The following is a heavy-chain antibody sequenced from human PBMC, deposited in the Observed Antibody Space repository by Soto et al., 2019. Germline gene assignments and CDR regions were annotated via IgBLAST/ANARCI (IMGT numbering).Heavy chain of an antibody. J-gene: IGHJ3*02. D-gene: IGHD2-2*01. Sequence: GESLRISCKGSGYSFTSYGISWVRQMPGKGLEWMGRIDPSDSYTNYGPSFQGHVTISADKSISTAYLQWSSLKASDTAMYYCARHIVVLVPPAPDAFDIWGQALMVTLS. CDR2: IDPSDSYT. CDR1: GYSFTSYG. CDR3: ARHIVVLVPPAPDAFDI. V-gene: IGHV5-10-1*01.